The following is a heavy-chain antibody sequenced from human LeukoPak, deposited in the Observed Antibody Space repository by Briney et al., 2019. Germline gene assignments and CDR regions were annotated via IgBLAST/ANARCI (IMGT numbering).Heavy chain of an antibody. CDR3: AKSVGGTGDPVDY. CDR2: ISGRGGST. D-gene: IGHD6-19*01. Sequence: GGSLRLSCAASGFTFSSYAMTWVRQAPGKGLEWVSNISGRGGSTYYADSVKGRFTISRDNSKNTLYLQMNSLRAEDTAVYYCAKSVGGTGDPVDYWGQGTLVTVSS. CDR1: GFTFSSYA. V-gene: IGHV3-23*01. J-gene: IGHJ4*02.